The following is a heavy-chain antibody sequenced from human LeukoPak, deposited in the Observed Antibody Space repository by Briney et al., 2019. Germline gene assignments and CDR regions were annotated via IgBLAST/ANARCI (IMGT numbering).Heavy chain of an antibody. CDR2: ISGSGGST. CDR3: ATPPYCSSTSCRYYYYYMDV. D-gene: IGHD2-2*01. V-gene: IGHV3-23*01. Sequence: GGSLRLSCAASGFTFSSYAMSWVRQAPGKGLEWVSIISGSGGSTYHADSVKGRFTISRDNPKSTLYLQMNSLRAEDTAVYYCATPPYCSSTSCRYYYYYMDVWGKGTTVTASS. CDR1: GFTFSSYA. J-gene: IGHJ6*03.